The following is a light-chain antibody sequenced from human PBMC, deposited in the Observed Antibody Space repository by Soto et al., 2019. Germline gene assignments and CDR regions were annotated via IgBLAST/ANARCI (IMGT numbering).Light chain of an antibody. CDR2: AAS. CDR1: QRISNY. V-gene: IGKV1-39*01. J-gene: IGKJ1*01. CDR3: QQTYSTPRT. Sequence: DLQMTQSPSSLSASVGDRVTITCRASQRISNYLNWYQQRPGKPPKLLIYAASGLQSGVPSRFSGSGSGTDFTLTISSLQPEDFATYYCQQTYSTPRTFGQGTKVEFK.